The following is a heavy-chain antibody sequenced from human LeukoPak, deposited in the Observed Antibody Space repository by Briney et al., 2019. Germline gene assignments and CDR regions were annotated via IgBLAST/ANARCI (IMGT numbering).Heavy chain of an antibody. V-gene: IGHV4-39*07. J-gene: IGHJ3*02. D-gene: IGHD3-10*01. Sequence: SETLSLTCTVSGGPITSDNYYWGWTRQPPGKGLEWIGSFYYTGSTYNNPSLKSRVTISVDTSKNQFSLKLSSVTAADTAVYYCARDQGMVAHGSEAFDIWGQGTMVTVSS. CDR1: GGPITSDNYY. CDR3: ARDQGMVAHGSEAFDI. CDR2: FYYTGST.